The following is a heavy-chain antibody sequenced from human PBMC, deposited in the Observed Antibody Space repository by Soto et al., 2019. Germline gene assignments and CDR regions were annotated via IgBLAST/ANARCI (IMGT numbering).Heavy chain of an antibody. CDR2: IYYSGST. D-gene: IGHD4-17*01. CDR1: GGSISSYY. V-gene: IGHV4-59*01. Sequence: QVQLQESGPGLVKPSETLSLTCTVSGGSISSYYWSWIRQPPGKGLEWIGYIYYSGSTNYNPSLKRRVTIAVDTSKNQFSLKLSSVTAADTAVYYCARADYGDSWYFDLWGRGTLVTVSS. J-gene: IGHJ2*01. CDR3: ARADYGDSWYFDL.